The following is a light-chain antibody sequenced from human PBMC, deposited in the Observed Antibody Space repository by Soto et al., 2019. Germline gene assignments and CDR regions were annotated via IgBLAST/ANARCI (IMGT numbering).Light chain of an antibody. Sequence: VLTQPPSASGSPGQSVAISCTGTSSDVGGYNYVSWYQQHPGNAPKLMIYEVNKRPSGVPDRFSGSKSGNTASLTVSGLQAEDEADYYCSSYAGSSNVFGTGTKVTVL. J-gene: IGLJ1*01. CDR2: EVN. CDR3: SSYAGSSNV. CDR1: SSDVGGYNY. V-gene: IGLV2-8*01.